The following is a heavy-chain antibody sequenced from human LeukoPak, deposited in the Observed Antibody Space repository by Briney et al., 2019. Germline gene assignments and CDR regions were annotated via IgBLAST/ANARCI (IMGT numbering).Heavy chain of an antibody. CDR2: ISWYSGSL. V-gene: IGHV3-9*01. CDR1: GFTFYDYA. J-gene: IGHJ4*02. CDR3: AKDIVGATTGPFDY. D-gene: IGHD1-26*01. Sequence: TLCLSRAPSGFTFYDYAIHWARLAPGTGLALDSVISWYSGSLSYADSVKGRFTISRDNAKHSLYLQMNSLRAEDTALYYCAKDIVGATTGPFDYWGQGTLVTVSS.